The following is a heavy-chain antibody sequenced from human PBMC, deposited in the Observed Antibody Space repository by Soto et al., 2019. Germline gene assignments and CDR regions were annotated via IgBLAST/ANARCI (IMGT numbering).Heavy chain of an antibody. CDR1: GGSISSGGYS. D-gene: IGHD6-13*01. CDR3: ASANIAAAGFYYYGMDV. Sequence: PSETLSLTCAVSGGSISSGGYSWSWIRQPPGKGLEWIGYIYHSGSTYYNPSLKSRVTISVDRSKNQFSLKLSSVTAADTAVYYCASANIAAAGFYYYGMDVWGRGTTVTVYS. CDR2: IYHSGST. V-gene: IGHV4-30-2*02. J-gene: IGHJ6*02.